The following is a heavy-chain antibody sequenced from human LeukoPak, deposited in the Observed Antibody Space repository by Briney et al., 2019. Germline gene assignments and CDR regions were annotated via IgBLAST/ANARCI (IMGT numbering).Heavy chain of an antibody. CDR3: ATVAGGPYHFDL. Sequence: PGGPLSPSGAAPGFTFNSHYMSWVRQAPGKGLEWFSIIYDGGSTSYEDSVKGRFTISRDNSNNILYLQMSSLRAEDTAVYYCATVAGGPYHFDLWGQGALVTVSS. J-gene: IGHJ4*02. CDR2: IYDGGST. D-gene: IGHD1-26*01. CDR1: GFTFNSHY. V-gene: IGHV3-53*01.